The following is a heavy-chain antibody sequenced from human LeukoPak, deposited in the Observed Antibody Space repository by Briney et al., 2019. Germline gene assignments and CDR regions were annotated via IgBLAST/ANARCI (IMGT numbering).Heavy chain of an antibody. D-gene: IGHD3-3*01. V-gene: IGHV3-53*01. CDR1: GFTVSSNY. Sequence: GGSLRLSCAASGFTVSSNYMSWVRQAPGKGLEWVSLIYSGGSTYYADSVKGRFTISRDNSKNTLYLQMNSLRAEDTAVYYCAKDMAYDFWSPDYYYGMDVWGQGTTVTVSS. CDR3: AKDMAYDFWSPDYYYGMDV. J-gene: IGHJ6*02. CDR2: IYSGGST.